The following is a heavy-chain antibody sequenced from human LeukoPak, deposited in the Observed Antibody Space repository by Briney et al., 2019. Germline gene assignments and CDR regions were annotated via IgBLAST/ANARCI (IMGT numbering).Heavy chain of an antibody. CDR1: GFSFSSSA. CDR3: AKLLWFGAYYLDY. J-gene: IGHJ4*02. D-gene: IGHD3-10*01. Sequence: QPEGSLRLSCAASGFSFSSSAMSWVRQAPGKGLEWVSAITESGGSTYYADSVKGRFTISRDNSKNTLYLQMNSLRAEDTAVYYCAKLLWFGAYYLDYWGQGTLVTVSS. V-gene: IGHV3-23*01. CDR2: ITESGGST.